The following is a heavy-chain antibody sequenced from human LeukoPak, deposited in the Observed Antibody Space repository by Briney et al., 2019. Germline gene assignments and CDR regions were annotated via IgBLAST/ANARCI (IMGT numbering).Heavy chain of an antibody. J-gene: IGHJ6*02. CDR1: GFTFSSYG. D-gene: IGHD3-22*01. CDR3: AKDFSAFGDMIVVVTLDV. Sequence: GGSLRLSCAASGFTFSSYGMHWVRQAPGKGLEWVAVISYDGSNKYYADSVKGRFTISRDNSKNTLYLQMNSLRAEDTAVYYCAKDFSAFGDMIVVVTLDVWGQGTTVTVSS. CDR2: ISYDGSNK. V-gene: IGHV3-30*18.